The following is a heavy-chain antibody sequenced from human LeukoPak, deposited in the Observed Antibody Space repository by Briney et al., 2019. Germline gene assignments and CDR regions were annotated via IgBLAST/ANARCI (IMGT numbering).Heavy chain of an antibody. CDR1: GFTFSDYS. D-gene: IGHD3-22*01. CDR3: ARDRGSSGYHFDY. V-gene: IGHV3-48*01. J-gene: IGHJ4*02. CDR2: ISTTSSSTI. Sequence: GGSLRLSCAASGFTFSDYSMNWVRQAPGKGLEWVSYISTTSSSTIYYADSVKGRFTISRDNAKNSLYLEMNSLRAEDTAVYYCARDRGSSGYHFDYWGQGTLVVVSS.